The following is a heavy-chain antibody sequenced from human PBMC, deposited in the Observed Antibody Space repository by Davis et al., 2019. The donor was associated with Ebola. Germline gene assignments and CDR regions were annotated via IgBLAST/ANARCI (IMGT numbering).Heavy chain of an antibody. D-gene: IGHD6-6*01. J-gene: IGHJ6*02. CDR2: IYYSGST. V-gene: IGHV4-59*01. Sequence: PSETLSLTCTVSGGSISSYYWSWIRQPPGKGLEWIGYIYYSGSTNYNPSLKSRVTISVDTSKNQFSLKLSSVTAADTAVYYCARSRGRREIAAHHYGMDVWGQGTTVTVSS. CDR3: ARSRGRREIAAHHYGMDV. CDR1: GGSISSYY.